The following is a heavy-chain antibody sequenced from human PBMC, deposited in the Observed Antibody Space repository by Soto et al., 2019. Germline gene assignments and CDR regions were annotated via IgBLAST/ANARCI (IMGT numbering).Heavy chain of an antibody. J-gene: IGHJ4*02. D-gene: IGHD3-22*01. Sequence: EVQLVESGGGLVQPGRSLRLSCAASGFTFDDYAMHWVRQAPGKGLEWVSGINWNSGSIGYADSVKGRFTISRDNAKNSLYLQMNNLGTEDTALYYFAKGYNYDRSGNPDYWGQGTLVTVSS. CDR3: AKGYNYDRSGNPDY. CDR1: GFTFDDYA. V-gene: IGHV3-9*01. CDR2: INWNSGSI.